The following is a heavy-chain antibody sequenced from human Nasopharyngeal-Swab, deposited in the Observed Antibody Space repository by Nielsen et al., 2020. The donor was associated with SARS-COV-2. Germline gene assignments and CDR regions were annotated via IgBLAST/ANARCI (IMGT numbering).Heavy chain of an antibody. D-gene: IGHD5-18*01. Sequence: WIRQPPGKGLEWIGEINHSGSTNYNPSLKSRVTISVDTSKNQFSLKLSSVTAADTAVYYCARYSLWLPVNWSDPWGQGTLVTVSS. J-gene: IGHJ5*02. CDR2: INHSGST. CDR3: ARYSLWLPVNWSDP. V-gene: IGHV4-34*01.